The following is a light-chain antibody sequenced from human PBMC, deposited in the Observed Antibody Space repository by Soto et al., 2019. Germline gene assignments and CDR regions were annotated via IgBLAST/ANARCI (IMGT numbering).Light chain of an antibody. J-gene: IGLJ3*02. V-gene: IGLV2-8*01. CDR2: EVS. CDR1: SSDIGAYNY. Sequence: HSALTQPPSASGSPGQSVTISCTGTSSDIGAYNYVSWYQQHPGKAPKLMIHEVSKRPSGVPDRFSGSKSGNTASLTVSGLQAEDEADCYCSSYAGSNDRWVFGGGTKVTVL. CDR3: SSYAGSNDRWV.